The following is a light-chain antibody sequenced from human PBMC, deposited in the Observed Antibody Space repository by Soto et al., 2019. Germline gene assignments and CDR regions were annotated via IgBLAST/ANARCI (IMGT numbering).Light chain of an antibody. CDR3: QQTFSTPHT. CDR2: AAS. J-gene: IGKJ2*01. CDR1: QTISNY. V-gene: IGKV1-39*01. Sequence: DIQMTQSPSSLSASVGDSVTCTCRTSQTISNYLNWYQKKPGKAPSLLISAASTVLSGVRSRFSGSGSGTNFSLTITRLHPVDFASCYWQQTFSTPHTFGQGTKVDIK.